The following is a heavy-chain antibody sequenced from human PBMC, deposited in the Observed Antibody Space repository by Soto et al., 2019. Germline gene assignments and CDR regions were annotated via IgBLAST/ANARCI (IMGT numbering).Heavy chain of an antibody. CDR1: GFTFSSYA. CDR3: ARDPGLEYSSGWYYFDY. CDR2: ISYDGSNK. V-gene: IGHV3-30-3*01. J-gene: IGHJ4*02. D-gene: IGHD6-19*01. Sequence: GGSLRLSCAASGFTFSSYAMHWVRQAPGKGLEWVAVISYDGSNKYYADSVKGRFTISRDNSKNTLYLQMNSLRAEDTAVYYCARDPGLEYSSGWYYFDYWGQGTLVTVSS.